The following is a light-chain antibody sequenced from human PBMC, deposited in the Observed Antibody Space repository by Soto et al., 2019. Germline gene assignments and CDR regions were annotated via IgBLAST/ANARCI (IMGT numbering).Light chain of an antibody. J-gene: IGKJ1*01. CDR2: GAS. Sequence: EIVLTQSPGTLSLSPGERATLSCWASQSVSGNFLAWYQVKPGQAPRLVVYGASTRASGFPDRFSGSGSGTDFTLTISRLESEDFAMYYCQVYNSSPWTFGQGTKVEIK. CDR3: QVYNSSPWT. V-gene: IGKV3-20*01. CDR1: QSVSGNF.